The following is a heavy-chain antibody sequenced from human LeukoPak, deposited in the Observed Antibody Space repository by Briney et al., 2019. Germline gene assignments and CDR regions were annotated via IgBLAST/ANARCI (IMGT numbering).Heavy chain of an antibody. D-gene: IGHD3-22*01. V-gene: IGHV1-8*02. Sequence: GASVKVSCKASGYTFTGYYMHWVRQATGQGLEWMGWMNPNSGNTGYAQKFQGRVTMTRNTSISTAYMELSSLRSEDTAVYYCARFVVMTAFDYWGQGTLVTVSS. J-gene: IGHJ4*02. CDR1: GYTFTGYY. CDR3: ARFVVMTAFDY. CDR2: MNPNSGNT.